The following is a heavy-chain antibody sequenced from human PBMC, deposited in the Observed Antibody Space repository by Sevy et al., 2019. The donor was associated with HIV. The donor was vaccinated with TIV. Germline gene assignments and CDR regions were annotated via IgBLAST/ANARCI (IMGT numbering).Heavy chain of an antibody. D-gene: IGHD6-13*01. CDR3: ARPSPRIATAASVFYDN. CDR1: GYSFSSYA. CDR2: INGRGGST. Sequence: GGSLRLSCVVSGYSFSSYAISWVRQAPGKGLEWVSTINGRGGSTYYADSVKGRFTISRDNPKNTLFLQMINLRVDDTAIYYCARPSPRIATAASVFYDNWGQGTLVTVSS. J-gene: IGHJ4*02. V-gene: IGHV3-23*01.